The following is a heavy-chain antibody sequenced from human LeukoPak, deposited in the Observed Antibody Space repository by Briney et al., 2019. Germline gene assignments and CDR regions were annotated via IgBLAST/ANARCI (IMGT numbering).Heavy chain of an antibody. J-gene: IGHJ5*02. Sequence: GGSLRLSCAASGFTFSSYAMSWVRQAPGKGLEWVSAISGSGGSTYYADSVKGRFTISRDNSKNTLYLQMNSLRAEDTAVYYCARHSSGWGSGGGILDWFDPWGQGTLVTVSS. CDR1: GFTFSSYA. CDR2: ISGSGGST. D-gene: IGHD6-19*01. V-gene: IGHV3-23*01. CDR3: ARHSSGWGSGGGILDWFDP.